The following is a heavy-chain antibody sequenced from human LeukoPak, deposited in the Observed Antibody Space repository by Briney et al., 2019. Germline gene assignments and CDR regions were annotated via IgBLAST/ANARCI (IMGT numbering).Heavy chain of an antibody. CDR1: GFTFSSYW. V-gene: IGHV3-74*01. CDR3: ARGRPHGNDY. CDR2: IASDGSST. D-gene: IGHD4-23*01. J-gene: IGHJ4*02. Sequence: GGSLRLSCAASGFTFSSYWMNWVRQAPGKGLVWVSRIASDGSSTTYADSVKGRFSISGDNAKNTLYLQMNSLRVEDTAVYYCARGRPHGNDYWGQGTLVTVSS.